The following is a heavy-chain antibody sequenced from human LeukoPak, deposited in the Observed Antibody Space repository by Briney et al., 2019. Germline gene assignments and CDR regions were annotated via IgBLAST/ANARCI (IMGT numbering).Heavy chain of an antibody. CDR1: GFTFSDYS. CDR2: ISSSSSYI. J-gene: IGHJ2*01. V-gene: IGHV3-21*01. Sequence: TGGSLRLSCAASGFTFSDYSMNWVRQAPGKGLEWVSSISSSSSYIYYANSMKGRFTISRDKAKNSLYLQMNSLRGEDTAVYYCARGYDWYFDLWGRGTLVTVSS. D-gene: IGHD1-14*01. CDR3: ARGYDWYFDL.